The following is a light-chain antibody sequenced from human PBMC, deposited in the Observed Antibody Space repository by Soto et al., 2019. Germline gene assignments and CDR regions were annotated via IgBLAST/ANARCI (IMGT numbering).Light chain of an antibody. Sequence: QSVLTQPASVSGSPGQSITISCTGTSSDVGAYNYISWYQHHPGRAPKVMIFEVTNRPSGVSDRFSGSKSGNTASLTISGLQPEDEADYYCSSFTSSSTRVFGGGTKLTVL. J-gene: IGLJ3*02. CDR2: EVT. CDR1: SSDVGAYNY. V-gene: IGLV2-14*01. CDR3: SSFTSSSTRV.